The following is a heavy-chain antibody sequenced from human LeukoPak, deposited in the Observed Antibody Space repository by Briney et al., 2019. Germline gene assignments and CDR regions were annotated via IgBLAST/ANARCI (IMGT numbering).Heavy chain of an antibody. V-gene: IGHV3-11*01. D-gene: IGHD3-22*01. CDR2: ISSSGSTI. CDR3: AKDLLLYDSSGYQFDY. Sequence: GGSLRLSCAASGFTFSDYYMSWIRQAPGKGLEWVSYISSSGSTIYYADSVKGRFTISRDNSKNTLYLQMNSLRAEDTAVYYCAKDLLLYDSSGYQFDYWGQGTLVTVSS. CDR1: GFTFSDYY. J-gene: IGHJ4*02.